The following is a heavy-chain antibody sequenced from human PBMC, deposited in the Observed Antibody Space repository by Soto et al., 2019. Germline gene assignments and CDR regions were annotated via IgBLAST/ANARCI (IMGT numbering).Heavy chain of an antibody. V-gene: IGHV4-39*01. CDR3: ARGLTTIFGVTIGYYYGMDV. Sequence: SETLSLTCTVSGGSISSSSYYWGWIRQPPGKGLEWIGSIYYSGSTYYNPSLKSRVTISVDTSKNQFSLKLSSVTAADTAVYYCARGLTTIFGVTIGYYYGMDVWGQGTTVTVSS. CDR1: GGSISSSSYY. J-gene: IGHJ6*02. D-gene: IGHD3-3*01. CDR2: IYYSGST.